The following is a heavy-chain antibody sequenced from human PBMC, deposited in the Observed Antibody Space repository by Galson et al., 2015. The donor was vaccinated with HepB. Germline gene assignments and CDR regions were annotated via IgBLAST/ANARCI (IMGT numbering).Heavy chain of an antibody. CDR3: AKAGTLRYSSSWYVDTRDWFDP. V-gene: IGHV3-23*01. Sequence: SLRLSCAASGFTFSSYAMSWVRRAPGKGLEWVSAISGSGGSTYYADSVKGRFTISRDNSKNTLYLQMNSLRAEDTAVYYCAKAGTLRYSSSWYVDTRDWFDPWGQGTLVTVSS. J-gene: IGHJ5*02. D-gene: IGHD6-13*01. CDR2: ISGSGGST. CDR1: GFTFSSYA.